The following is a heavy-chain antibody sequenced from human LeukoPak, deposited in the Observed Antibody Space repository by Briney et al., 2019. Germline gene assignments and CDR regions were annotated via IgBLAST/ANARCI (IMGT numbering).Heavy chain of an antibody. V-gene: IGHV3-11*01. CDR1: GFTFSDYY. D-gene: IGHD6-25*01. CDR3: ARDKNPGIAAD. Sequence: GGSLRLSCAASGFTFSDYYMSWIRQAPGKGLEWVSYISSSGDSIDYPDSVKGRFTVSRDNAKNSLYLQMNSLRAEDTAVYYCARDKNPGIAADWGQGTLVTVS. CDR2: ISSSGDSI. J-gene: IGHJ4*02.